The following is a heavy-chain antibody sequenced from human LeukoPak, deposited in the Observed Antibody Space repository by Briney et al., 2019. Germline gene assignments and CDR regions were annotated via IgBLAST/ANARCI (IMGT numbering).Heavy chain of an antibody. V-gene: IGHV4-59*11. Sequence: SETLSLTCTVSGASIRSHHWTWLRQPPGKGLEGIGNVYYVGSTSYSPSLKSRVTISLDTSKNQFSLEMNSVTAADTAVYYCARSGDSSAYYSFWGQGILVTVSS. CDR3: ARSGDSSAYYSF. D-gene: IGHD3-22*01. CDR1: GASIRSHH. CDR2: VYYVGST. J-gene: IGHJ4*02.